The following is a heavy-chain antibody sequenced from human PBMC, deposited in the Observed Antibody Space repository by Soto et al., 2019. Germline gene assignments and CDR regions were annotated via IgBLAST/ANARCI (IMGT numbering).Heavy chain of an antibody. CDR1: GDSVASNSDA. V-gene: IGHV6-1*01. D-gene: IGHD3-3*01. J-gene: IGHJ6*02. Sequence: SQTLSLTCAISGDSVASNSDAWNWIRQSPSRGLEWRGRTYYRSKWYTDYAESVKSRITINPDTSKNQVSMHLKSVTPEDTAVYYCTTGATSGRSVNYYYGIDVWGQGTTVTVSS. CDR2: TYYRSKWYT. CDR3: TTGATSGRSVNYYYGIDV.